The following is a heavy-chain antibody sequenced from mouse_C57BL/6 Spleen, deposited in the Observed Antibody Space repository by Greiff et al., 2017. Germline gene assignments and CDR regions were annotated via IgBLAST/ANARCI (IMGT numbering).Heavy chain of an antibody. CDR3: ARDSVITTVVATPWFAY. D-gene: IGHD1-1*01. CDR1: GYSFTSYY. V-gene: IGHV1-66*01. CDR2: IYPGSGNT. Sequence: QVQLKQSGPELVKPGASVKISCKASGYSFTSYYIHWVKQRPGQGLEWIGWIYPGSGNTKYNEKFKGKATLTADTSSSTAYMQLSSLTSEDSAVYYCARDSVITTVVATPWFAYWGQGTLVTVSA. J-gene: IGHJ3*01.